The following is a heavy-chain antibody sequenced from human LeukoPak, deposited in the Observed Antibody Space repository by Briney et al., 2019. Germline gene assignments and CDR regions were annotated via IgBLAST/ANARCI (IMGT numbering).Heavy chain of an antibody. CDR2: TYYRSKWYN. Sequence: SQTLSLTCAISGDSVSSNSAAWNWIRQSPSRGLEWLGRTYYRSKWYNDYAVSVKSRITINPDTSKNQFSLQLNSVTPEDTAVYYCARDLGGSSWYGSYYFDYWGQGTLVTVSS. D-gene: IGHD6-13*01. CDR1: GDSVSSNSAA. V-gene: IGHV6-1*01. J-gene: IGHJ4*02. CDR3: ARDLGGSSWYGSYYFDY.